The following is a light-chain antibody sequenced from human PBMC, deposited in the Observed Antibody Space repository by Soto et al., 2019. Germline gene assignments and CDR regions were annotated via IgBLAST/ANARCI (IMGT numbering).Light chain of an antibody. V-gene: IGKV3-11*01. CDR2: DVS. Sequence: EIVLTQSPVTLSLSPWERATLSCMASQSVSGYLAWYQQKPGQAPRLLIYDVSNRATGIPARFSGSGSGTDFTLTISSLEPEDFAIYYCQQRDYWQVTFGQGTRLEIK. J-gene: IGKJ5*01. CDR3: QQRDYWQVT. CDR1: QSVSGY.